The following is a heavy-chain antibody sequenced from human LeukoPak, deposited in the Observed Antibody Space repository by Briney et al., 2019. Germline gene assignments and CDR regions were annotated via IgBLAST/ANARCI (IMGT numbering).Heavy chain of an antibody. CDR2: ISAYNGNT. V-gene: IGHV1-18*01. D-gene: IGHD6-19*01. J-gene: IGHJ5*02. CDR3: ARESGSGWSNWFDP. Sequence: VASVTVSFTASGYTFTSYGISWVRQAPGQGHELMGWISAYNGNTNYAQKLHGRVTMTTDTSTSTAYMELRSLTSDDTAVYYCARESGSGWSNWFDPWGQGTLVTVSS. CDR1: GYTFTSYG.